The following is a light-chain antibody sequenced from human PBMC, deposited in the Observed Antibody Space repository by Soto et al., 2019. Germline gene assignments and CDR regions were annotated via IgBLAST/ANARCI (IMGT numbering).Light chain of an antibody. CDR3: SSYAGSNNYV. CDR2: EVS. CDR1: SSVVGGYNY. V-gene: IGLV2-8*01. J-gene: IGLJ1*01. Sequence: QSVLTQPPSASGSPGQSVTISCTGTSSVVGGYNYVSWYQQHPGKAPKLMIYEVSKRPSGVPDRFSGSKSGNTASLTVSGLQADDYADYYCSSYAGSNNYVFGTGTNVTVL.